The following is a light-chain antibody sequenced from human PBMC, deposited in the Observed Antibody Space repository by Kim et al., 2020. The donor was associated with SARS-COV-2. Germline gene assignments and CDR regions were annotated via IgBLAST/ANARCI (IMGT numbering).Light chain of an antibody. CDR1: SLRNYY. CDR3: NSRDSSGNLVV. J-gene: IGLJ2*01. Sequence: SELTQDPAVSVALGQTVRITCQGDSLRNYYASWYQQKPGQAPVLVIYGKNNRPSGIPDRFSGSSSGNTASLTITGAQAEDEADYYCNSRDSSGNLVVFGGGTQLTVL. V-gene: IGLV3-19*01. CDR2: GKN.